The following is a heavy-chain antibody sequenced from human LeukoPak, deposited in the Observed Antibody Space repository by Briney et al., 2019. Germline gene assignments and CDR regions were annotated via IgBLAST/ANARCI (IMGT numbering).Heavy chain of an antibody. D-gene: IGHD2-2*01. CDR3: AKDRVVVPAASFWFDP. Sequence: GGSLRLSCAASGFTFSSYGMHWVRQAPGKGLEWVAFIRYDGSNKYYADSVKGRFTISRDNSKNTLYLQMNSLRAEDTAVYYCAKDRVVVPAASFWFDPWGQGTLVTVSS. V-gene: IGHV3-30*02. J-gene: IGHJ5*02. CDR2: IRYDGSNK. CDR1: GFTFSSYG.